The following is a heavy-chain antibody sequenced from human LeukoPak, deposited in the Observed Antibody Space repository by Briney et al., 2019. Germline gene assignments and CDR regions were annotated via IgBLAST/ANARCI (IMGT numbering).Heavy chain of an antibody. CDR3: ARHRDDSSGYYYFDSFFDH. D-gene: IGHD3-22*01. V-gene: IGHV5-51*01. Sequence: GESLKISCKGSGYSFTSYWIGWVRQMPGKGLEWMGIIHPGDSDTRYSPSFQGQVTISADKSISTAYLQWSNLKASDTAMYYCARHRDDSSGYYYFDSFFDHWGQGTLVTASS. CDR2: IHPGDSDT. J-gene: IGHJ4*02. CDR1: GYSFTSYW.